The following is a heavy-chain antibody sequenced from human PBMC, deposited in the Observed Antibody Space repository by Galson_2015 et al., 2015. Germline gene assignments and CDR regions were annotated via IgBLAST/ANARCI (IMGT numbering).Heavy chain of an antibody. CDR1: GFTFSSHS. D-gene: IGHD2-21*02. V-gene: IGHV3-48*02. J-gene: IGHJ4*02. CDR3: ARGVVYCGGDCYRAFDF. Sequence: SLRLSCAASGFTFSSHSMNWVRRAPGKGLEWVSYISSISRSIYYADSVKGRFTISRDNAKNSLYLQMNSLRDEDTAVYYCARGVVYCGGDCYRAFDFWGQGTLVTVSS. CDR2: ISSISRSI.